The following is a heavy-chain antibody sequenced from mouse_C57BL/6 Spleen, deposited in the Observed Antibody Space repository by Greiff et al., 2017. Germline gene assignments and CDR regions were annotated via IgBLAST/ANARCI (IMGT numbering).Heavy chain of an antibody. CDR2: IYPGDGDT. V-gene: IGHV1-82*01. CDR1: GYAFSSSW. Sequence: VQLQQSGPELVKPGASVKISCKASGYAFSSSWMNWVKQRPGKGLEWIGRIYPGDGDTNYNGKFKGKATLTADKSSSTAYMQLSSLTSEDSAVYFCARWSSGYYFDYWGQGTTLTVSS. J-gene: IGHJ2*01. D-gene: IGHD3-2*02. CDR3: ARWSSGYYFDY.